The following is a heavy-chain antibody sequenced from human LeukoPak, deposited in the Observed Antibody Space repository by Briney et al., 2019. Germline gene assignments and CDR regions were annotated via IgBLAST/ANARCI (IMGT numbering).Heavy chain of an antibody. CDR2: IYYSGST. D-gene: IGHD2-21*02. CDR1: GGSISSYY. CDR3: ACSLAYCGGDCGFDY. V-gene: IGHV4-59*01. Sequence: PSETLSLTCTVSGGSISSYYWSWIRQPPGKGLEWIGYIYYSGSTNYNPSLKSRVTISVDTSKNQFSLKLSSVTAADTAVYYCACSLAYCGGDCGFDYWGQGTLVTVSS. J-gene: IGHJ4*02.